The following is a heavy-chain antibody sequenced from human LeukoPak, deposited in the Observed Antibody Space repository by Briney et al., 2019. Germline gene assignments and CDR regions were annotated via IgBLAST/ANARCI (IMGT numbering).Heavy chain of an antibody. D-gene: IGHD3-10*01. CDR3: ARFYGSGGYSFDY. CDR1: GGSISSSY. Sequence: SETLSLTCTVSGGSISSSYWSWIRQPPGKGLEWIGCIYSSGSTNYNPSLKSRVTLSIDTSRNRFSLKLRSLSATDTAVYYCARFYGSGGYSFDYWGQGTLVTVSS. J-gene: IGHJ4*02. V-gene: IGHV4-59*08. CDR2: IYSSGST.